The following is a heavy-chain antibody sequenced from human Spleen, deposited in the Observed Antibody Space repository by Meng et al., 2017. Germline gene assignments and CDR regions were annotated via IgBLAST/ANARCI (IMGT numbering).Heavy chain of an antibody. CDR1: GFYFNNAW. CDR3: ARDQCGSFYVGDHMCHFDF. J-gene: IGHJ4*02. V-gene: IGHV3-15*01. D-gene: IGHD2/OR15-2a*01. CDR2: IKSNTDGGTA. Sequence: GGSLRLSCAASGFYFNNAWMSWVRQAPGKGLEWVGRIKSNTDGGTAEYAAPVTGRFTISRDNAKNSLYLQMNSLRAEDTAVYYCARDQCGSFYVGDHMCHFDFLGRETLVTVSS.